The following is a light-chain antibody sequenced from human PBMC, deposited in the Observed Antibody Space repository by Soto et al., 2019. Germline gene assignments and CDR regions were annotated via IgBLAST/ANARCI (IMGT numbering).Light chain of an antibody. CDR3: QQRSNWPPVT. J-gene: IGKJ4*01. CDR2: DAS. V-gene: IGKV3-11*01. Sequence: EIVFTQSPATLSLSPGERATLSCRASQSINRHLAWYRQKPGQAPRLLIYDASNRATGIPARFSGSGSGTDFTLTISSLEPEDFGVYYCQQRSNWPPVTFGGGTKVDIK. CDR1: QSINRH.